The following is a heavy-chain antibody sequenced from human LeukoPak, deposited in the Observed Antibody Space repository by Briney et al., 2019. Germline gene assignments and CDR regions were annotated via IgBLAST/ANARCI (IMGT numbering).Heavy chain of an antibody. J-gene: IGHJ6*03. D-gene: IGHD4-17*01. V-gene: IGHV4-38-2*01. Sequence: PSETLSLTCAVSGHPINSAYYWVWIRQPPGKGLEWIGSLYHPDSTYYNPSLESRVTMSVDTSRNQFSLKLSFVTAADTAVYYCARRCDSYFYYYLDVWGTGTTVTVSS. CDR3: ARRCDSYFYYYLDV. CDR1: GHPINSAYY. CDR2: LYHPDST.